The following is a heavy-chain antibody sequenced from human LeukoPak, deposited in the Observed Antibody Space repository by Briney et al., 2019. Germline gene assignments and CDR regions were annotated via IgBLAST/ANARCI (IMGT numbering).Heavy chain of an antibody. J-gene: IGHJ4*02. CDR3: ARDLHGDYIDY. D-gene: IGHD2-8*01. V-gene: IGHV1-69*04. Sequence: GASVKVSCKASGGTFSSYAISWVRQAPGQGLEWMGRIIPILGIVNYAQKFQGRVTITADKSTSTAYMELSSLRSEDTAVYYCARDLHGDYIDYWGQGTLVTVSS. CDR1: GGTFSSYA. CDR2: IIPILGIV.